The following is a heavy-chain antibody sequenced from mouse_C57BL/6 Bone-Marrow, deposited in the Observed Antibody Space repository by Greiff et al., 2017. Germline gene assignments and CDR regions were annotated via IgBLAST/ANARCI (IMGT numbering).Heavy chain of an antibody. D-gene: IGHD1-1*01. CDR3: ARSSYYDYAMDY. V-gene: IGHV5-17*01. CDR1: GFTFSDSG. Sequence: EVKVVDSGGGLVKPGGSLKLSCAASGFTFSDSGMHWVRQAPEKGLEWVAYISSGSSTIYYADTVKGRFTISRDNAKNTLFLQMTSLRSEDTAMYYCARSSYYDYAMDYWGQGTSVTVSS. CDR2: ISSGSSTI. J-gene: IGHJ4*01.